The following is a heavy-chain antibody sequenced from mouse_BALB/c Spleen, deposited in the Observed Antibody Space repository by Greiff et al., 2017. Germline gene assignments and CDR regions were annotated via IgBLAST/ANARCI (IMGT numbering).Heavy chain of an antibody. Sequence: VQRVESGAELMKPGASVKISCKATGYTFSSYWIEWVKQRPGHGLEWIGEILPGSGSTNYNEKFKGKATFTADTSSNTAYMQLSSLTSEDSAVYYCARPAYYRYDGFAYWGQGTLVTVSA. CDR3: ARPAYYRYDGFAY. J-gene: IGHJ3*01. CDR1: GYTFSSYW. CDR2: ILPGSGST. D-gene: IGHD2-14*01. V-gene: IGHV1-9*01.